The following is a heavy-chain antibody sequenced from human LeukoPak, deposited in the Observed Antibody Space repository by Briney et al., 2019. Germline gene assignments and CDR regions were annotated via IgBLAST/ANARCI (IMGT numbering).Heavy chain of an antibody. CDR3: ARRGYYYDSSGYSDAFDI. CDR1: GYSFSTYW. V-gene: IGHV5-51*01. Sequence: GESLKISCKGSGYSFSTYWLGWVRQMPGKGLEWMGIIYPGDSDTKYSPSFQGQVTFSADKSISTAYLQWSSLKASDTAMYYCARRGYYYDSSGYSDAFDIWGQGTMVTVSS. CDR2: IYPGDSDT. J-gene: IGHJ3*02. D-gene: IGHD3-22*01.